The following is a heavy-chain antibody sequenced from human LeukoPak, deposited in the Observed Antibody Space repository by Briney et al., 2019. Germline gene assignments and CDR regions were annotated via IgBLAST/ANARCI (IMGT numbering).Heavy chain of an antibody. J-gene: IGHJ4*02. CDR2: IIPIFGTA. CDR3: ARRLRNTRADY. CDR1: GGTFSSYA. Sequence: ASVKVSCEASGGTFSSYAISWVRQAPGQGLEWMGGIIPIFGTANYAQKFQGRVTITADESTSTAYTELRSLRSDDTAVYYCARRLRNTRADYWGQGTLVTVSS. V-gene: IGHV1-69*13. D-gene: IGHD4-17*01.